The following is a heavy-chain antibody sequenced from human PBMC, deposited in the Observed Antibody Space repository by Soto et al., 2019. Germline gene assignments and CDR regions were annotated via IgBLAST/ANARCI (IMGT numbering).Heavy chain of an antibody. D-gene: IGHD4-17*01. Sequence: ASVKVSCKASGYTFTSYGISWVRQAPGQGLEWMGWISAYNGNTNCAQKLQGRVTMTTDTSTSTAYMELRSLRSEDTAVYYCARSLLDDYGGNTDLWGQGTLVTVSS. CDR1: GYTFTSYG. J-gene: IGHJ5*02. CDR2: ISAYNGNT. V-gene: IGHV1-18*01. CDR3: ARSLLDDYGGNTDL.